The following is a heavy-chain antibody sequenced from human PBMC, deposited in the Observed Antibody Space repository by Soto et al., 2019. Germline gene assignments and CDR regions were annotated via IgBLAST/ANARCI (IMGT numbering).Heavy chain of an antibody. CDR3: ARELYSCGGDCPYYMDY. D-gene: IGHD2-21*02. Sequence: ASVKVSCKTSGYPFTDYFIHWVRQAPGQGLEWMGIISLYHHSTSYAQKFQGRLTVTADTSTTTVYMDLSSLTSEDSAVYWCARELYSCGGDCPYYMDYWGQGTLVNVSS. CDR1: GYPFTDYF. V-gene: IGHV1-46*01. J-gene: IGHJ4*02. CDR2: ISLYHHST.